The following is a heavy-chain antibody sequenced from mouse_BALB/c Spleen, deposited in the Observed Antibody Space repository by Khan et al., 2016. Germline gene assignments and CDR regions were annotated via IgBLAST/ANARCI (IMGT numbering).Heavy chain of an antibody. D-gene: IGHD1-1*01. CDR2: INTYIGEP. V-gene: IGHV9-3-1*01. Sequence: QCQLVQSGPELKKPGETVKISCKASGYTFTNYGMNWVKQAPGKGLKWMGWINTYIGEPTYADDFKGRFAFSLETSASTAYLQINNLKKDDTATYFCASGGYYGVFTYWGQGTLGTVSA. CDR3: ASGGYYGVFTY. CDR1: GYTFTNYG. J-gene: IGHJ3*01.